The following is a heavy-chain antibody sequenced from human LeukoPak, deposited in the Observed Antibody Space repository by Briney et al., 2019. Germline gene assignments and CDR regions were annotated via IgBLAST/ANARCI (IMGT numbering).Heavy chain of an antibody. V-gene: IGHV3-7*01. CDR1: EFTFSGYW. CDR3: ARDGFVRAADY. CDR2: INQAGSEK. J-gene: IGHJ4*02. Sequence: GGSLSLSCAASEFTFSGYWMNWVRQAPGKGPEWVANINQAGSEKHYVASVKGRFTISRDNAKNSLFLQMNSLRVEDTAVFYCARDGFVRAADYWGKGTLVTVS. D-gene: IGHD2/OR15-2a*01.